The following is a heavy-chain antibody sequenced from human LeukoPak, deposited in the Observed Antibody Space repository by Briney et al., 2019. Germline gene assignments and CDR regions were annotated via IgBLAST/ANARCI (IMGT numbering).Heavy chain of an antibody. D-gene: IGHD6-13*01. CDR3: ARAAGAAAGNYYFDY. J-gene: IGHJ4*02. CDR1: GGSISSHY. CDR2: IYYSGST. V-gene: IGHV4-59*11. Sequence: SETLSLTCTVSGGSISSHYWSWIRQPPGKGLEWIGYIYYSGSTNYNPSLKSRVTISVDTSKNQFSLKLSSVTAADTVVYYCARAAGAAAGNYYFDYWGQGTLVTVSS.